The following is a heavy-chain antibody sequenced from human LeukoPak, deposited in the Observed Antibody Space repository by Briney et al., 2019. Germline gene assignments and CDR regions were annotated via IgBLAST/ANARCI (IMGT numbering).Heavy chain of an antibody. D-gene: IGHD4-11*01. CDR1: GFTFSSYA. J-gene: IGHJ4*02. CDR2: ISGSGGST. CDR3: AKEVRLVHLTTLTTTLDY. V-gene: IGHV3-23*01. Sequence: PGGSLRLSCAASGFTFSSYAMNWVRQAPGKGLEWVSAISGSGGSTYYADSVKGRFTISRDNSKNTLYLQMNSLRAEDTAVYYCAKEVRLVHLTTLTTTLDYWGQGALVTVSS.